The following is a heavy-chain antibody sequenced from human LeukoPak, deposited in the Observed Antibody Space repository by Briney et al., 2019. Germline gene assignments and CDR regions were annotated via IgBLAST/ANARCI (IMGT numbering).Heavy chain of an antibody. CDR2: IYHSGST. CDR1: GYSISSGYY. J-gene: IGHJ3*02. D-gene: IGHD2-2*01. CDR3: ARGDCSSTSCRNDAFDI. V-gene: IGHV4-38-2*02. Sequence: PSETLSLTCTVSGYSISSGYYWGWIRQPPGKGLEWIGSIYHSGSTYYNPSLKSRVTISVDTSKNQFALKLSSVTAADTAVYYCARGDCSSTSCRNDAFDIWGQGTMVTVSS.